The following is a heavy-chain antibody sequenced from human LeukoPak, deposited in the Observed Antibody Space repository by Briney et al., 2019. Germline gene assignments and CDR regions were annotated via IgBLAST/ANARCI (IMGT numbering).Heavy chain of an antibody. Sequence: PSETLSPTCAVYGGSFSGYYWSWIRQPPGKGLEWIGEINHSGSTNYNPSLKSRVTISVDTSKNQFSLKLSSVTAADTAVYYCARGLAYYDFWSGYYTSDAFDYWGQGTLVTVSS. V-gene: IGHV4-34*01. J-gene: IGHJ4*02. CDR2: INHSGST. D-gene: IGHD3-3*01. CDR3: ARGLAYYDFWSGYYTSDAFDY. CDR1: GGSFSGYY.